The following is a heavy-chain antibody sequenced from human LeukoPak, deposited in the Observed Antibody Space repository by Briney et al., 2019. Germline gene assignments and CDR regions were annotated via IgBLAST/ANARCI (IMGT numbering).Heavy chain of an antibody. CDR2: IYYSGST. D-gene: IGHD2-15*01. Sequence: SSETLSLTCTVSGGSISSSSYYWGWIRQPPGKGLEWIGSIYYSGSTYYNPSLKSRVTISVDTSKNQFSLKLSSVTAADTAVYYCARQLETYCSGGSCYLLGADYFDYWGQGTLVTVSS. V-gene: IGHV4-39*01. J-gene: IGHJ4*02. CDR3: ARQLETYCSGGSCYLLGADYFDY. CDR1: GGSISSSSYY.